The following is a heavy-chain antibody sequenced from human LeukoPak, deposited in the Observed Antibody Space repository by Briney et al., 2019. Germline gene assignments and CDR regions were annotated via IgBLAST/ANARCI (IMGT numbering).Heavy chain of an antibody. CDR3: AKFPSYDSSGHDGFDA. D-gene: IGHD3-22*01. V-gene: IGHV3-23*01. J-gene: IGHJ3*01. CDR2: TSGSGGTK. Sequence: GGSLRLSCAASGLTFSSYAMSWVRQAPGKGLEWVSATSGSGGTKFYADSVKGRFTISRDNSKDTLYLQMNSLRAEDTAIYYCAKFPSYDSSGHDGFDAWGQGTRVTVSS. CDR1: GLTFSSYA.